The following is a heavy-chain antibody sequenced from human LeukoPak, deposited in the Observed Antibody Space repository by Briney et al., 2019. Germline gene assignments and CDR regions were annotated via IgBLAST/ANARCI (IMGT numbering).Heavy chain of an antibody. Sequence: ASVKVSCKASGGTFSSYAISWVRQAPGQGLEWMGWISAYNGNTNYAQKLQGRVTMTTDTSTSTAYMELRSLRSDDTAVYYCARDGLWFGETEQLNWFDPWGQGTLVTVSS. V-gene: IGHV1-18*01. CDR2: ISAYNGNT. CDR1: GGTFSSYA. D-gene: IGHD3-10*01. J-gene: IGHJ5*02. CDR3: ARDGLWFGETEQLNWFDP.